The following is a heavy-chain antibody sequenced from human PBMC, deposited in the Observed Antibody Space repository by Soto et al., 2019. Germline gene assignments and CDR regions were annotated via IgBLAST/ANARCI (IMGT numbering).Heavy chain of an antibody. CDR1: GFTFSYHY. CDR2: SRNKANSYTT. Sequence: GGSLRRSCAASGFTFSYHYMDWVLQAPGQGLEWGGRSRNKANSYTTEYAASVKSRFTISRDNAKNSLYMQMNSLKTEDSAVYYCARATSNWFDLWGQGTLVTVSS. J-gene: IGHJ5*02. D-gene: IGHD3-16*01. V-gene: IGHV3-72*01. CDR3: ARATSNWFDL.